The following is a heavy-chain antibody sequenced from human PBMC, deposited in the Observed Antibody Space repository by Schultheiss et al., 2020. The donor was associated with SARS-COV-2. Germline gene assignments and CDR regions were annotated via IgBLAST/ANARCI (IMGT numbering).Heavy chain of an antibody. CDR2: IDHSGST. D-gene: IGHD6-13*01. Sequence: SETLSLTCAVYGGSFSGYYWSWIRQPPGKGLEWIGSIDHSGSTNYNPSLKSRVTISVDTSKNQFSLKLSSVTAADTAVYYCARDRGQQLVSNWFDPWGQGSLVTVSS. CDR3: ARDRGQQLVSNWFDP. CDR1: GGSFSGYY. V-gene: IGHV4-34*01. J-gene: IGHJ5*02.